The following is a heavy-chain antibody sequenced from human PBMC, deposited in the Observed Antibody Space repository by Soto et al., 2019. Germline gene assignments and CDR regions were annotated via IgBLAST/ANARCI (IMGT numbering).Heavy chain of an antibody. V-gene: IGHV1-69*06. J-gene: IGHJ4*02. CDR3: ARECEYPPGDYFEY. CDR2: TIPIFGTA. D-gene: IGHD2-2*02. CDR1: GVTFSRSP. Sequence: QVQLVQSGAEVMKPGSSVKVSCKASGVTFSRSPISWVRQAPGQGLEWMGGTIPIFGTANYAQTFQGRLTISAVKSTVTVYMELNSLGSEDTAVYYCARECEYPPGDYFEYWGQGAWVAVAP.